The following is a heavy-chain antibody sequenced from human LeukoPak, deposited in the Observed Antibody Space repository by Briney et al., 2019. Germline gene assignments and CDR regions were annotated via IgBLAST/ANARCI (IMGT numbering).Heavy chain of an antibody. CDR1: GFTFSSYA. D-gene: IGHD3-10*01. V-gene: IGHV3-23*01. J-gene: IGHJ4*02. CDR3: AKDGGYYSSGSNLDY. Sequence: GGSLRLSCAASGFTFSSYAMSWVRQAPGKGLEWVSAVSGSGGSTYYADSVKGRFTISRDNSKNTLYLQMNSLRAEDTAVYYCAKDGGYYSSGSNLDYWGQGTLVTVSS. CDR2: VSGSGGST.